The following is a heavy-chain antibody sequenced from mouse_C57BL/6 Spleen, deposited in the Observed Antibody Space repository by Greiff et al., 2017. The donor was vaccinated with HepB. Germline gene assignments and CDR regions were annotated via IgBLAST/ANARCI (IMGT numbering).Heavy chain of an antibody. CDR1: GFTFSSYT. D-gene: IGHD1-1*01. Sequence: EVQRVESGGGLVKPGGSLKLSCAASGFTFSSYTMSWVRQTPEKRLEWVATISGGGGNTYYPDSVKGRFTISRDNAKNTLYLQMSRLRSEDTALYYCAKQPYYEGSSDWYVDVWGTGTTVTVSS. CDR2: ISGGGGNT. CDR3: AKQPYYEGSSDWYVDV. V-gene: IGHV5-9*01. J-gene: IGHJ1*03.